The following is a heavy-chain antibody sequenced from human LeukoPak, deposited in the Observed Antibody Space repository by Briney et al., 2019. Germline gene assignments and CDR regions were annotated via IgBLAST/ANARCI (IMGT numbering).Heavy chain of an antibody. CDR3: AKFETRGNTDFDY. Sequence: PGGSLRLSCAASGFSFSTSSMNWVRQAPGKGLEWVSSISGSSIYILYADSVKGRFTISRDDARSSLYLQMNSLRAEDTAVYYCAKFETRGNTDFDYWGQGTLVTVSS. CDR2: ISGSSIYI. V-gene: IGHV3-21*01. D-gene: IGHD2/OR15-2a*01. J-gene: IGHJ4*02. CDR1: GFSFSTSS.